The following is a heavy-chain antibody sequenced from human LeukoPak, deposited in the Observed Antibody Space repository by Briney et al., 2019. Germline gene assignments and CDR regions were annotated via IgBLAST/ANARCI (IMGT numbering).Heavy chain of an antibody. J-gene: IGHJ6*03. CDR2: IYTSGST. Sequence: SETLSLTCTVSGGSISRYYWSWIRQPAGKGLGWIGRIYTSGSTNYHTSLKSRVTMSVDTSKNQFSLKLSSVTAADTAVYYCARALPDDFWSGYPKHPDYYYYYMDVWGKGTTVTVSS. D-gene: IGHD3-3*01. CDR1: GGSISRYY. V-gene: IGHV4-4*07. CDR3: ARALPDDFWSGYPKHPDYYYYYMDV.